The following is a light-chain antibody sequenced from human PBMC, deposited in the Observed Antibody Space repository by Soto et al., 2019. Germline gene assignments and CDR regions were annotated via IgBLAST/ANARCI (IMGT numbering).Light chain of an antibody. CDR2: AAS. V-gene: IGKV1-17*01. CDR3: LQHNSYPQT. Sequence: DIQMTQSPSSLSASVGDSVTITCRASQGIRDALGWYQQKPGKAPKRLIYAASSLQSGVPSRFSGSGSGTEFTLTISSLQPEDFATYYCLQHNSYPQTFGQGTKGEIK. CDR1: QGIRDA. J-gene: IGKJ1*01.